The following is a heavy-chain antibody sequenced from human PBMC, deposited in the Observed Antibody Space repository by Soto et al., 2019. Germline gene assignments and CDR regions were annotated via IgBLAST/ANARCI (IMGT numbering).Heavy chain of an antibody. CDR3: ARGRTGTTYYGMDV. Sequence: SQPLSLTCAISGDSVSINSAAWNWIRQSPSRGLEWLGRTYYRSKWYNDYAVSVKSRITIKPDTSKNQFSLQLNSVTPEDTAVYYCARGRTGTTYYGMDVWGQGTTVTVSS. J-gene: IGHJ6*02. D-gene: IGHD1-1*01. CDR1: GDSVSINSAA. CDR2: TYYRSKWYN. V-gene: IGHV6-1*01.